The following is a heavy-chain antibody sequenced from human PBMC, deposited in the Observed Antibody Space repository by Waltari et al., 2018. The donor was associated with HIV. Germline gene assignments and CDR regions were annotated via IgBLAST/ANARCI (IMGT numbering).Heavy chain of an antibody. CDR1: GFTFSKPG. V-gene: IGHV3-15*01. CDR3: TYAAYFDY. Sequence: EVQLVESGGGLVKPGGSLRLSFAASGFTFSKPGMGWVRQAPGKGLEWVGRIKSKTDGGTTDYAAPVKGRFTISRDDSKNTLYLQMNSLKTEDTAVYYCTYAAYFDYWGQGTLVTVSS. J-gene: IGHJ4*02. CDR2: IKSKTDGGTT. D-gene: IGHD2-15*01.